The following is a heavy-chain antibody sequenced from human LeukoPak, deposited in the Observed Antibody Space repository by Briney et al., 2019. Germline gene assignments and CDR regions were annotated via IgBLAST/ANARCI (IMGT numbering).Heavy chain of an antibody. CDR3: AGRLFDWLNY. Sequence: SETLSLTCAVYGGSFSGYYWSWIRQPPGKGLEWIGEINHSGSTNHNPSLKSRVIISVDTSKNQFSLKLSSVTAADTAVYYCAGRLFDWLNYWGQGTLVTVSS. CDR2: INHSGST. D-gene: IGHD3-9*01. CDR1: GGSFSGYY. J-gene: IGHJ4*02. V-gene: IGHV4-34*01.